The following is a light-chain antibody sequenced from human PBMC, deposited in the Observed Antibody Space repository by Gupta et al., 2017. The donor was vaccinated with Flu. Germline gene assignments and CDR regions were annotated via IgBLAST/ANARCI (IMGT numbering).Light chain of an antibody. CDR1: SSAVGGDKY. V-gene: IGLV2-14*04. CDR2: DVS. CDR3: TSETRSSALVV. Sequence: ITIACTGTSSAVGGDKYVSWYQQHPGKAPKLMIYDVSKRPAGVAHRFSGSKSDNTASLTISGLQAEDEAEYYCTSETRSSALVVFGGGTRLTVL. J-gene: IGLJ2*01.